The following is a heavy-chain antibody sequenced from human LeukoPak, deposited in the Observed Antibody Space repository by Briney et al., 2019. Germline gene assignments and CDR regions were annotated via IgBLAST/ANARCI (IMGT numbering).Heavy chain of an antibody. Sequence: ASVKVSCKASGYTFTSYDINWVRQATGQGLEWMGWMNPNSGNTGYAQKFQGRVTITRNTSISTAYMEVSSLRSEDTAVYYCARAVSCSSTNCYYFDYWGQGTLVTVSS. D-gene: IGHD2-2*01. CDR2: MNPNSGNT. V-gene: IGHV1-8*02. CDR1: GYTFTSYD. J-gene: IGHJ4*02. CDR3: ARAVSCSSTNCYYFDY.